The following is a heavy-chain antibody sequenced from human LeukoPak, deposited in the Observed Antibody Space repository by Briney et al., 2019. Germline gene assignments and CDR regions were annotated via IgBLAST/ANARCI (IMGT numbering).Heavy chain of an antibody. CDR1: GDSVSSNGAA. V-gene: IGHV6-1*01. Sequence: SQTLSLTCAISGDSVSSNGAAWNWIRQSPSRGLEWLGRTYYKSKWYNNYAVSMKSRITIIPDTSKNQFSLQLSSVTPEDTALYYCARGDVYFDYWGQGTLVTVSS. CDR2: TYYKSKWYN. J-gene: IGHJ4*02. CDR3: ARGDVYFDY.